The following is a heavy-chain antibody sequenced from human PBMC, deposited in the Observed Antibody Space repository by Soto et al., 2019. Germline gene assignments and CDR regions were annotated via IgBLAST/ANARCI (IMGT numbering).Heavy chain of an antibody. D-gene: IGHD3-10*01. CDR2: VSGSGGGT. CDR1: GFAFKNYD. V-gene: IGHV3-23*01. Sequence: PGGSLRLSCAASGFAFKNYDMSWVRQAPGKGLEWVSGVSGSGGGTHYADSVKGRFSISRDNSKNTLYLQMNSLRAEDTAIYYCAKGMVPRQNYYYDLDVWGQGATVTVSS. J-gene: IGHJ6*02. CDR3: AKGMVPRQNYYYDLDV.